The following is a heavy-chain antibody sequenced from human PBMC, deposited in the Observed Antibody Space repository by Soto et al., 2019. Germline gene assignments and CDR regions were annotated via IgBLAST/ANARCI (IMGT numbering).Heavy chain of an antibody. Sequence: ASVKVSCKASGYTFTSYGISWVRQAPGQGLEWMGWISAYNGNTNYAQKLQGRVTMTTDTSTSTAYMELRSLRSDDAAVYYCECDLSGCAWMVAAPEAQDYWGQRTLVPVSS. CDR2: ISAYNGNT. CDR1: GYTFTSYG. J-gene: IGHJ4*02. D-gene: IGHD2-15*01. CDR3: ECDLSGCAWMVAAPEAQDY. V-gene: IGHV1-18*01.